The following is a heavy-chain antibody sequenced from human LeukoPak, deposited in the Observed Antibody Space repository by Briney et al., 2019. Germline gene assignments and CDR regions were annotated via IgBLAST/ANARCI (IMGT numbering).Heavy chain of an antibody. Sequence: SVKVSCKASGGTFSSYAISWVRQAPGQGLEWMGRIIPILGIANYAQKFQGRVTITADKSTSTAYMELSSLRSEDTAVYYCARAGYSYGYDLDYWGQRTLVTLSS. V-gene: IGHV1-69*04. CDR2: IIPILGIA. CDR3: ARAGYSYGYDLDY. CDR1: GGTFSSYA. J-gene: IGHJ4*02. D-gene: IGHD5-18*01.